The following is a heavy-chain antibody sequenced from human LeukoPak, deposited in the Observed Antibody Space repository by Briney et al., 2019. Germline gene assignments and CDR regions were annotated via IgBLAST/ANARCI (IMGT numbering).Heavy chain of an antibody. CDR2: MNPNSGNT. CDR1: GYTFTSYD. CDR3: ARVPIRRHHESTGYYYEDP. V-gene: IGHV1-8*01. Sequence: ASVKVSCKASGYTFTSYDINWVRQATGQGLEWMGWMNPNSGNTGYAQKFQGRVTMTRNTSISTAYMELSRLRSDDTAVYYCARVPIRRHHESTGYYYEDPWGQGTLVTVSS. D-gene: IGHD3-22*01. J-gene: IGHJ5*02.